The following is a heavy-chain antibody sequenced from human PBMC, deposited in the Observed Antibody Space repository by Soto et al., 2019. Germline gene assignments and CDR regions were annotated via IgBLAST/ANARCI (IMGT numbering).Heavy chain of an antibody. CDR2: ISYDGSNK. Sequence: QVQLVESGGGVVQPGRSLRLSCAASGFTFSSYAMHWVRQAPGKWLEWVAVISYDGSNKYYADSVKGRFTISRDNSKNTLYLQMNSLRAEDTAVYYCASIAVAGTDFDYWGQGTLVTVSS. J-gene: IGHJ4*02. D-gene: IGHD6-19*01. V-gene: IGHV3-30-3*01. CDR1: GFTFSSYA. CDR3: ASIAVAGTDFDY.